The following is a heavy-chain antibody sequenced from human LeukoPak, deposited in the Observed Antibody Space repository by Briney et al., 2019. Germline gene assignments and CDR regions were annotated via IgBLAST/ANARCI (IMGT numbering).Heavy chain of an antibody. V-gene: IGHV1-46*01. CDR2: IDPSDGSA. D-gene: IGHD3-10*01. J-gene: IGHJ3*02. CDR3: AREALWFGHAFDI. Sequence: IDPSDGSATYAQKFQGRVTITRDTSASTAYMELSSLRSEDTAVYYCAREALWFGHAFDIWGQGTMVTVSS.